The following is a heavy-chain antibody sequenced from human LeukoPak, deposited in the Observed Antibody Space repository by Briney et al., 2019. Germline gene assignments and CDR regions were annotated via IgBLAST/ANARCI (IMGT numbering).Heavy chain of an antibody. CDR1: SGSFSDYY. CDR3: AREGSRMVRVLYYFDY. D-gene: IGHD3-10*01. J-gene: IGHJ4*02. V-gene: IGHV4-4*07. CDR2: IYTSGST. Sequence: TSETLSHTCAVYSGSFSDYYWTWIRQSPGKGLEWIGRIYTSGSTNYNPSLKSRVTMSVDTSKNQFSLKLSSVTAADTAVYYCAREGSRMVRVLYYFDYWGQGTLVTVSS.